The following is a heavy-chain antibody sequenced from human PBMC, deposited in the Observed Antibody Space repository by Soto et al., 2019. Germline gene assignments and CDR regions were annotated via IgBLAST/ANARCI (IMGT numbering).Heavy chain of an antibody. Sequence: GGSLRLSCAASGFTFSNFGMHWVRQAPGKGLEWVAVISYDGSTKYYADSVKGRFTISRVDSKNTLYLQVNSLRADDTAVYYCAKDRQLVPTYYFDYWGQGTLVTVSS. J-gene: IGHJ4*02. CDR2: ISYDGSTK. V-gene: IGHV3-30*18. CDR1: GFTFSNFG. CDR3: AKDRQLVPTYYFDY. D-gene: IGHD6-6*01.